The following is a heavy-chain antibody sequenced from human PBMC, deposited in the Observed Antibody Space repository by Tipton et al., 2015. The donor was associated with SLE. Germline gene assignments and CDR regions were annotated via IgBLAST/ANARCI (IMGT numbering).Heavy chain of an antibody. CDR2: ISYDGSNK. J-gene: IGHJ4*02. V-gene: IGHV3-30*04. D-gene: IGHD5-18*01. CDR1: GFIFSSYA. Sequence: SLRLSCAASGFIFSSYAMHWARQAPGKGLEWVALISYDGSNKNYADSVKGRFTISRDNSNNTLYLQMNSLRAEDTAVYYCARDPEVETAMEMIDYWGQGTLVTVSS. CDR3: ARDPEVETAMEMIDY.